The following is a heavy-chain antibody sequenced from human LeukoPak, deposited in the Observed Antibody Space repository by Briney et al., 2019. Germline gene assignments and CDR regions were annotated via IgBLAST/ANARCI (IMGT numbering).Heavy chain of an antibody. CDR1: GFTFSSHA. V-gene: IGHV3-23*01. Sequence: PGESLTLSCAASGFTFSSHAMTWVRQAPGKGLEWVSTIGGAAGSRNFADSVRGRFTISRDNSNNTLYLQMNSLKTEDTAVYYCTTVPEVLNDAFDIWGQGTMVTVSS. CDR2: IGGAAGSR. CDR3: TTVPEVLNDAFDI. J-gene: IGHJ3*02.